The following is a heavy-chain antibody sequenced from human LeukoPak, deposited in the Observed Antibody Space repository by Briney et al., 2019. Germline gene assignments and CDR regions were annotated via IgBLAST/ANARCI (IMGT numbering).Heavy chain of an antibody. J-gene: IGHJ4*02. CDR3: ASQLGYCSSTSCLDY. V-gene: IGHV4-34*01. CDR1: GGSFSGYY. Sequence: PSETLSPTCAVYGGSFSGYYWSWIRQPPGKGLEWIGEINHSGSTNYNPSLKSRVTISVDTSKNQFSLKLSSVTAADTAVYYCASQLGYCSSTSCLDYWGQGTLVTVSS. D-gene: IGHD2-2*01. CDR2: INHSGST.